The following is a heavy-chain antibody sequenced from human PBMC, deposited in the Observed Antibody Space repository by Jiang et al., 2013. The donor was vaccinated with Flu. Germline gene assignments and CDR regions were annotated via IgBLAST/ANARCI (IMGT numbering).Heavy chain of an antibody. J-gene: IGHJ5*02. CDR3: ARVYLPGVNYDSSGPYYVPWFDP. CDR1: GYTFTNYA. D-gene: IGHD3-22*01. V-gene: IGHV1-3*01. Sequence: GAEVKKPGASVKVSCKASGYTFTNYAIHWVRQAPGQRLEWMGWINVANGNTKYSQKFQERVTITRDTSASTAYMDLSSLRSEDTAVYYCARVYLPGVNYDSSGPYYVPWFDPWGQGTLVTVSS. CDR2: INVANGNT.